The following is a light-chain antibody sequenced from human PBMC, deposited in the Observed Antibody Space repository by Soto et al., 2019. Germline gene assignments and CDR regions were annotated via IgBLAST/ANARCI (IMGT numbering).Light chain of an antibody. V-gene: IGKV1-39*01. CDR1: QSISSY. CDR2: AAS. Sequence: DIQMTKSPSSLSASVGDRVTITCRASQSISSYLNWSQQKPGKDPKLLIYAASSLQSGVPSRFSGSGSGTDLALTSSSLQPEDFATYYCHQSYSTLWTFGQGTKVEIK. J-gene: IGKJ1*01. CDR3: HQSYSTLWT.